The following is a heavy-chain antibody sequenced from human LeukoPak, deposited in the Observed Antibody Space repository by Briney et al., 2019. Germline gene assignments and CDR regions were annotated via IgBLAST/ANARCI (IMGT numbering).Heavy chain of an antibody. CDR2: ITSSATYI. Sequence: GGSLRLSCAASGFTFSNYNMNWVRQAPGKAMEWVSSITSSATYIFYADSVKGRFTISRDNAKNSLYLQMDSLGPEDTAVYYCARVPPALSGWEIYFDYWGQGTLVTVSS. CDR1: GFTFSNYN. J-gene: IGHJ4*02. D-gene: IGHD6-19*01. CDR3: ARVPPALSGWEIYFDY. V-gene: IGHV3-21*01.